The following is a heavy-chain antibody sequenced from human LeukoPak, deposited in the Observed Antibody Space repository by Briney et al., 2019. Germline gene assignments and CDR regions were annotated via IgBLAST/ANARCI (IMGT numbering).Heavy chain of an antibody. V-gene: IGHV3-48*04. CDR2: ISGSSSTI. J-gene: IGHJ4*02. CDR1: GFTFSSYS. CDR3: ARAMDY. Sequence: GGSLRLSCAASGFTFSSYSMNWVRQAPGKGLEWGSYISGSSSTIYYADSVKGRFTISRDNAKNSWYLQMNSLRAEDTAVYYCARAMDYWGQGTLVTVSS.